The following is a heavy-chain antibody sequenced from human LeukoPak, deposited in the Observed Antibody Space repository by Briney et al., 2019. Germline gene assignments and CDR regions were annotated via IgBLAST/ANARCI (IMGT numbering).Heavy chain of an antibody. V-gene: IGHV3-23*01. J-gene: IGHJ6*02. Sequence: GGALRLSCAASGCTFSTYAMSGVGQAPGKGGEGVAAISGRGGSTYYADSVKGRLTISRESYKNTLYVQMKSLRDEDTAVYYCAKVPPHSSGWSYYYYGLDVWGQGTPVTVSS. CDR1: GCTFSTYA. D-gene: IGHD6-19*01. CDR2: ISGRGGST. CDR3: AKVPPHSSGWSYYYYGLDV.